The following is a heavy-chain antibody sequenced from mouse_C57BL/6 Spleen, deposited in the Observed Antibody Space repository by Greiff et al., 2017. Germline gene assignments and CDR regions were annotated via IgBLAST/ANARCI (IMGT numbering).Heavy chain of an antibody. CDR3: ASKAPYYGSSYYAMDY. V-gene: IGHV5-17*01. CDR2: ISSGSSTI. CDR1: GFTFSDYG. D-gene: IGHD1-1*01. Sequence: DVQLQESGGGLVKPGGSLKLSCAASGFTFSDYGMHWVRQAPEKGLEWVAYISSGSSTIYYADTVKGRFTISRDNAKNTLFLQMTSLRSEDTAMYYCASKAPYYGSSYYAMDYWGQGTSVTVSS. J-gene: IGHJ4*01.